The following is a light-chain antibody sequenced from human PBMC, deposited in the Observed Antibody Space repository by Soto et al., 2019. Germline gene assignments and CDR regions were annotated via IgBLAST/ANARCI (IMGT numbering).Light chain of an antibody. J-gene: IGKJ1*01. CDR1: QSISSW. V-gene: IGKV1-5*03. CDR2: KAS. CDR3: QQYKSYPWT. Sequence: DIQMTQSPSTLSASVGDRVTITCRASQSISSWLAWYQQKPGKAPKLLIYKASSLESGVPSRFSGNGSGTEFTLTISSLQHDDFATYYCQQYKSYPWTFGQGTEVEIK.